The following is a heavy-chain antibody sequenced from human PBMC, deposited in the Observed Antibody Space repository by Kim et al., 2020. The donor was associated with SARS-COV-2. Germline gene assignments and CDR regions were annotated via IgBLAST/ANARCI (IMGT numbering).Heavy chain of an antibody. Sequence: SETLSLTCTVSGGSISSSSYYWGWIRQPPGKGLEWIGSIYYSGSTYYNPSLKSRVTISVDTSKNQFSLKLSSVTAADTAVYYCARADLTGTSNYYYYYYMDVWGKGTTVTVSS. D-gene: IGHD1-20*01. CDR3: ARADLTGTSNYYYYYYMDV. J-gene: IGHJ6*03. CDR2: IYYSGST. CDR1: GGSISSSSYY. V-gene: IGHV4-39*01.